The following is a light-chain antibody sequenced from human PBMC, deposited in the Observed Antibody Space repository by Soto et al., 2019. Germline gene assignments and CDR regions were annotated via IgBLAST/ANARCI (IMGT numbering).Light chain of an antibody. V-gene: IGKV3D-15*01. CDR3: QQYNSWPLT. CDR2: DIS. CDR1: QSVSSN. J-gene: IGKJ4*01. Sequence: EIVMTQSPATLSVSPGERATLSCRASQSVSSNLAWYQQKPGQAPRVLIYDISTRATGIPTRFSGSGSGTEFTLTISSLQSEDFAVYYCQQYNSWPLTVGGGTKVDIK.